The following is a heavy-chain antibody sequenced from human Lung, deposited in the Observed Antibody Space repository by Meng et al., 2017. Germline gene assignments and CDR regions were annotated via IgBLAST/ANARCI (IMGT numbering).Heavy chain of an antibody. D-gene: IGHD6-13*01. CDR1: GYTFAAYW. Sequence: GQLGQSGPEVKKPGASVKPSCKPSGYTFAAYWIHWLRQAPGQGLEWMGRIDPNNDHTQYAQNFQGRVTMTSDTSISTVYMELNGLRSDDTAVYYCARDEDISAAGKLFGDYWGQGTLVTVSS. J-gene: IGHJ4*02. CDR2: IDPNNDHT. V-gene: IGHV1-2*06. CDR3: ARDEDISAAGKLFGDY.